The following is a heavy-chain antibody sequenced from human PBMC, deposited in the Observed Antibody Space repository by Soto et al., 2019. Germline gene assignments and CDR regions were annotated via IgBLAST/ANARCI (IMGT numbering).Heavy chain of an antibody. D-gene: IGHD6-13*01. V-gene: IGHV1-8*01. CDR1: GYTFTSYD. J-gene: IGHJ4*02. Sequence: HVQLLQSGAEVKKPGASVKVSCKASGYTFTSYDINWVRQATGQGREWMGWMNPNSGNTGYAQKFQGSVTMTRHTSINTAELELSSQRSEDTAVYYCARGGQQQLDREVDYWGQGTLVTVSS. CDR2: MNPNSGNT. CDR3: ARGGQQQLDREVDY.